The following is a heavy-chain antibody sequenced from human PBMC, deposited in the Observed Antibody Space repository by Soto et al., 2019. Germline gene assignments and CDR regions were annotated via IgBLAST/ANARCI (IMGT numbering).Heavy chain of an antibody. V-gene: IGHV1-3*01. CDR1: GYTFTSYA. CDR2: INAGNGNT. CDR3: ARASGWYVSDY. J-gene: IGHJ4*02. Sequence: GASVKVACKASGYTFTSYAMHWVRQAPGQRLEWMGWINAGNGNTKYSQKFQGRVTITRDTSASTAYMELSSLRSEDTAVYYCARASGWYVSDYWGQGTLVTVSS. D-gene: IGHD6-19*01.